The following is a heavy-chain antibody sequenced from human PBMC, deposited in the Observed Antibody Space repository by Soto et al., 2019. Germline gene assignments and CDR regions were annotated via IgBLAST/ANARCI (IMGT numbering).Heavy chain of an antibody. J-gene: IGHJ4*01. CDR1: GFTFSSYG. D-gene: IGHD5-12*01. CDR3: AKAPYRGYEVDY. V-gene: IGHV3-30*18. Sequence: QVQLVESGGGVVQPGRSLRLSCAASGFTFSSYGMHWVRQAPGKGLEWVAVISYDGSNKYYADSVKGRFTISRDNSKNTLYLQMNSLRAEDTAVYYCAKAPYRGYEVDYWGHGTLVTVSS. CDR2: ISYDGSNK.